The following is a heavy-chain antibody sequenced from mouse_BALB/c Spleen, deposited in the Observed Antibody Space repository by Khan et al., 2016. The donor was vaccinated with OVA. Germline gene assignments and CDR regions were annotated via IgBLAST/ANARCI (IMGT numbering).Heavy chain of an antibody. CDR2: ISYSGST. CDR3: ARDGSRYNYAMDY. J-gene: IGHJ4*01. V-gene: IGHV3-2*02. CDR1: GYSITSDYA. Sequence: EVQLQQSGPGLVKPSQSLSLTCTVTGYSITSDYAWNWIRQFPGNKLEWMGYISYSGSTNYNPALQSRISITRDTSKHQFFLQLNSVTTEDTATYYCARDGSRYNYAMDYWGQGTSVTVSS. D-gene: IGHD2-3*01.